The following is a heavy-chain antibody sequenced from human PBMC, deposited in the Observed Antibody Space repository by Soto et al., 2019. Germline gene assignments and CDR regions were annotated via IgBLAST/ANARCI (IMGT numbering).Heavy chain of an antibody. J-gene: IGHJ4*02. CDR2: ISYDGSNK. Sequence: QVQLVESGGGVVQPGRSLRLSCAASGFTFSSYGMHWVRQAPGKGLEWVAVISYDGSNKYYADSVKGRFTISRDNSKNSLYLQMISLRAEDTAVYYCAKEISGYYFDYWGQEALVTVSS. CDR3: AKEISGYYFDY. V-gene: IGHV3-30*18. D-gene: IGHD1-26*01. CDR1: GFTFSSYG.